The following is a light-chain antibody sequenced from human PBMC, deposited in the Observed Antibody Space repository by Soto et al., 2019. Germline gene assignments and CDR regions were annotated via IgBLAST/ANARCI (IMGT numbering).Light chain of an antibody. CDR3: QHMRT. Sequence: DIQMTQSPSTLSASAGDRVTITCRASQSISTWLAWYQQKPGKAPKLLIYGASSLASGVPSRFSGSGSGTEFSLTISSLQPDDFGSYYCQHMRTFGQGTKVDIK. V-gene: IGKV1-5*01. CDR2: GAS. J-gene: IGKJ1*01. CDR1: QSISTW.